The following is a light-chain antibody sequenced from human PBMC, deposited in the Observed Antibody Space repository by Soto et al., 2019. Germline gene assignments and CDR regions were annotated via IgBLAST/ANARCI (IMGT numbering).Light chain of an antibody. CDR3: VAWDTSLTTTVL. J-gene: IGLJ2*01. V-gene: IGLV1-51*01. CDR1: SSNIENNF. Sequence: QSVLTQPPSVSAAPGQKVIISCSGSSSNIENNFVSWYQQLPGTAPKLLIFDNNKRPSGIPDRFSGSKSGTSATLGITGLRTGDEAEYYCVAWDTSLTTTVLFGGGTQLTVL. CDR2: DNN.